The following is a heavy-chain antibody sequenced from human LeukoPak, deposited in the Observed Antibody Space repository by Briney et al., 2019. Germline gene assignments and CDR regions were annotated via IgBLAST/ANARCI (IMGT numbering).Heavy chain of an antibody. CDR2: ISSSSSYI. J-gene: IGHJ6*02. Sequence: PGGSLRLSCVASGFTFSSYSMNWVRQAPGKGLEWVSSISSSSSYIYYADSVKGRFTISRDNAKNSLYLQMNSLRAEDTAVYYRARSWLVYYWYYGMDVWGQGTTVTVSS. D-gene: IGHD5/OR15-5a*01. V-gene: IGHV3-21*01. CDR3: ARSWLVYYWYYGMDV. CDR1: GFTFSSYS.